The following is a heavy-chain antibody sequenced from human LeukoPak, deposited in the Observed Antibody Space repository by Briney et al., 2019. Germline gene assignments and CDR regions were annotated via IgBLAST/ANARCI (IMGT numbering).Heavy chain of an antibody. V-gene: IGHV4-61*01. CDR3: ARASIIGSSIAARHLRYYYGMDV. CDR1: GGSVSSGSYY. CDR2: IYYSGST. Sequence: SETLSLTCTVSGGSVSSGSYYWSWIRQPPGKGLEWIGYIYYSGSTNYNPSLKSRVTISVDTSKNQFSLKLSSVTAADTAVYYCARASIIGSSIAARHLRYYYGMDVWGQGTTVTVSS. J-gene: IGHJ6*02. D-gene: IGHD6-6*01.